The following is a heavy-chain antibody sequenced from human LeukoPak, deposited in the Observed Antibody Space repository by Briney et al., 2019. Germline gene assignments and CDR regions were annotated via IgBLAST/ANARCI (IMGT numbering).Heavy chain of an antibody. J-gene: IGHJ4*02. V-gene: IGHV3-74*01. CDR1: GFTFSTYW. CDR2: IKTDGSST. CDR3: ARDLGYCSGGSCYVGYFDY. Sequence: PGGSLRLSCAASGFTFSTYWMHWVRQAPGKRLVWVSRIKTDGSSTDYADSVKGRFTIFRDNAKNTLYLQMNSLRVEDTAVYFCARDLGYCSGGSCYVGYFDYWGQGTLVTVSS. D-gene: IGHD2-15*01.